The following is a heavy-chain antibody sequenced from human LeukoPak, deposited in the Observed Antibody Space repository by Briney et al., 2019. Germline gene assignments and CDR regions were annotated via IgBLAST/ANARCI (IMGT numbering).Heavy chain of an antibody. CDR3: ARDSYSKGDF. D-gene: IGHD6-13*01. J-gene: IGHJ4*02. CDR1: GFTFSYHW. CDR2: IKNDGAVK. Sequence: GGSLRLSCAASGFTFSYHWMTWVRQAPGKGLEWVANIKNDGAVKNYVDSVKGRFTISRDNAKNSLYLQMNSLRAEDTAGYYSARDSYSKGDFWGQGVLVTVSS. V-gene: IGHV3-7*01.